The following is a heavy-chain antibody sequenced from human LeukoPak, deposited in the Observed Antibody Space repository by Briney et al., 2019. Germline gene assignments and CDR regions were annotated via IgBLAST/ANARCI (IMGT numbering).Heavy chain of an antibody. D-gene: IGHD5-24*01. CDR1: GFTFSSYW. J-gene: IGHJ4*02. V-gene: IGHV3-7*01. CDR2: INQDGREK. Sequence: QTGGSLRLSCAASGFTFSSYWMSWVRQAPGKGLEWVANINQDGREKYYVDSLKGRFTISRDNAENSLYLQMNSLRAEDTAVYFCVSPRWGYWGQGTLVTVS. CDR3: VSPRWGY.